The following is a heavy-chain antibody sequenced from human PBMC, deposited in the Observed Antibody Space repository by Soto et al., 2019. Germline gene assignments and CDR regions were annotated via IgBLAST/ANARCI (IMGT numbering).Heavy chain of an antibody. CDR2: IYYSGSA. D-gene: IGHD6-13*01. Sequence: PSETLSLTCTVSGGSISSGDYYWSWIRQPPGKGLEWIGYIYYSGSAYYNPSLKSRVTISVDTSKNQFSLKLSSVTAADTAVYYCSRDRSRDAFYIWGQGTRVTVSS. V-gene: IGHV4-30-4*01. J-gene: IGHJ3*02. CDR3: SRDRSRDAFYI. CDR1: GGSISSGDYY.